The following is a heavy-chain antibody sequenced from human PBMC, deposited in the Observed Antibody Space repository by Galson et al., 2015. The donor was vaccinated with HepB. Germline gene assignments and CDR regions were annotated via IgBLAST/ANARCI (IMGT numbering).Heavy chain of an antibody. CDR1: GFTFSSYW. D-gene: IGHD4-17*01. Sequence: SLRLSCAASGFTFSSYWMHWVRQAPGKGLVWVSRINSDGSSTSYADSVKGRFTISRDNSKNTLYLQMNSLRAEDTAVYYCARSDYGDYRGIDYWGQGTLVTVSS. CDR3: ARSDYGDYRGIDY. J-gene: IGHJ4*02. V-gene: IGHV3-74*01. CDR2: INSDGSST.